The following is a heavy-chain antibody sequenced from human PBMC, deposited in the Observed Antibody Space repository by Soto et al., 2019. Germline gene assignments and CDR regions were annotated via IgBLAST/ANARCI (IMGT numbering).Heavy chain of an antibody. J-gene: IGHJ3*02. CDR3: ARARIVGATNAFDI. D-gene: IGHD1-26*01. V-gene: IGHV1-2*02. CDR1: GYTFTGYY. Sequence: ASVEVSCKASGYTFTGYYMHWVRQAPGQGLEWMGWINPNSGGTNYAQKFQGRVTMTRDTSISTAYMELSRLRSDDTAVYYCARARIVGATNAFDIWGQGTMVPVSS. CDR2: INPNSGGT.